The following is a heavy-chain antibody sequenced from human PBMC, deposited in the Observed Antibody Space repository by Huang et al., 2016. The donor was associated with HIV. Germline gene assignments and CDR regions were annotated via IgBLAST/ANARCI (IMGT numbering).Heavy chain of an antibody. J-gene: IGHJ4*02. CDR3: ARLPGSITMIRGVITDPY. D-gene: IGHD3-10*01. CDR1: GGSIRSDNYY. Sequence: QLQLQESGPGLVKPSETLSLTCTVSGGSIRSDNYYWGWIRQPPGKGLEWIGSIYYSGSTYYNPSRQRRVTITVDTSKNHFSLRMRSVTAADTAVYYCARLPGSITMIRGVITDPYWGQGTLVTVSS. V-gene: IGHV4-39*02. CDR2: IYYSGST.